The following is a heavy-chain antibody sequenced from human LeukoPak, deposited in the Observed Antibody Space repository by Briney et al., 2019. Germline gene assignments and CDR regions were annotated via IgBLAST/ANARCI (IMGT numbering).Heavy chain of an antibody. CDR2: ISHDGGAK. V-gene: IGHV3-30*03. Sequence: GGSLRLSCGASGFSIGNYGMHWIRQAPDKGLEWVAMISHDGGAKYYGDSVKGRLTISRDNSDNTLYLQMNSLRVEDTAVYYCARDWGSSGWYNWFDPWGQGILVTVSS. D-gene: IGHD3-16*01. J-gene: IGHJ5*02. CDR1: GFSIGNYG. CDR3: ARDWGSSGWYNWFDP.